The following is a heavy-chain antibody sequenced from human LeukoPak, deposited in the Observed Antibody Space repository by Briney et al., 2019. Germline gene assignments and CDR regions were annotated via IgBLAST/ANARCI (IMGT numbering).Heavy chain of an antibody. J-gene: IGHJ6*03. CDR3: AKGRDHSNYIYYMDV. CDR1: GFTFSGYA. V-gene: IGHV3-23*01. Sequence: GGSLRLSCAASGFTFSGYAMSWVRQAPGKGLEWVSVISGSGGSTYYADSVKGRFTISRDNSKNTLYLQMNSLRAEDTAVYYCAKGRDHSNYIYYMDVWGKGTTVTVSS. D-gene: IGHD4-11*01. CDR2: ISGSGGST.